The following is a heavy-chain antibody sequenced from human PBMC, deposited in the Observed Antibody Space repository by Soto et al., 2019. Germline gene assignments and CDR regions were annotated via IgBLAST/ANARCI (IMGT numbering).Heavy chain of an antibody. CDR1: GYTFTGYY. J-gene: IGHJ6*02. D-gene: IGHD6-6*01. Sequence: QVPLVQSGAEVKKPGASVKVSCKASGYTFTGYYMHWVRQAPGQGLEWMGWINPNSGGTNYAQKFQGRVTMTRDTSISTAYMELSRLRSDDTAVYYCAREEYSSSSGYYYYYYGMDVWGQGTTVTVSS. CDR3: AREEYSSSSGYYYYYYGMDV. V-gene: IGHV1-2*02. CDR2: INPNSGGT.